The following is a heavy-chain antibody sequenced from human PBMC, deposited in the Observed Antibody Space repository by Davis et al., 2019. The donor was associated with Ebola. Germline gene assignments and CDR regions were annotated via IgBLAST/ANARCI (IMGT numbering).Heavy chain of an antibody. Sequence: GESLKISCKGSEYRFANYWIAWVRQTPAKGLEWMGIIYPGDSDTRYSPSFEGQVTISVDRSISTAYLQWSSLKASDIAMYYCARQESLYGSSDYWGQGTLVTVSS. V-gene: IGHV5-51*01. CDR3: ARQESLYGSSDY. CDR1: EYRFANYW. CDR2: IYPGDSDT. D-gene: IGHD2/OR15-2a*01. J-gene: IGHJ4*02.